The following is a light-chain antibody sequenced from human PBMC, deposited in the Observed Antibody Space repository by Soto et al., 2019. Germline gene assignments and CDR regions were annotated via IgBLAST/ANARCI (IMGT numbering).Light chain of an antibody. CDR2: DAV. V-gene: IGKV3-20*01. CDR3: HQYGSSLGT. CDR1: QSVTGTN. Sequence: EIVLTQSPGTLSLSPGEGATLSCRASQSVTGTNLAWYQQRPGQAPRLLIYDAVRRATGIPDRFSGSGSGTDFTLTISRLEPEDLAVYYCHQYGSSLGTFGQGTKVEI. J-gene: IGKJ2*01.